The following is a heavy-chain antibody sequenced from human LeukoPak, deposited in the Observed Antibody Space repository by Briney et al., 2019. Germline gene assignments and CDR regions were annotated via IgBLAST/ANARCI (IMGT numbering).Heavy chain of an antibody. CDR3: ANENYYGSGSYAGH. D-gene: IGHD3-10*01. Sequence: GGSLRLSCAASGFTFSSYGMHWVRQAPGKGLEWVSSISSSSSYIYYADSVKGRFTISRGNAKNSLYLQMNSLRAEDTAVYYCANENYYGSGSYAGHWGQGTLVTVSS. CDR2: ISSSSSYI. CDR1: GFTFSSYG. J-gene: IGHJ4*02. V-gene: IGHV3-21*01.